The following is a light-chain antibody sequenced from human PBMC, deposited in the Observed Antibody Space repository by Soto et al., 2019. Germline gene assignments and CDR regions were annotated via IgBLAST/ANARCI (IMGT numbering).Light chain of an antibody. V-gene: IGKV3-15*01. CDR2: GAS. Sequence: EIVMTQSPATLSVSPGERATLSCSASQSVSSNLAWYQQKPGQAPRLLIYGASTRATGIPARFSGSGSGTEFTLTISSLQSEDFAAYYCQHYNNWPPWTFGQGTKVDIK. CDR1: QSVSSN. J-gene: IGKJ1*01. CDR3: QHYNNWPPWT.